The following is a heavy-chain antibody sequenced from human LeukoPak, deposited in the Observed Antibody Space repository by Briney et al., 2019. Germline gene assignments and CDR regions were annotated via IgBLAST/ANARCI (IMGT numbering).Heavy chain of an antibody. D-gene: IGHD5-24*01. CDR3: ARLGQRWLQNSRLDY. CDR1: GYTFTSSG. CDR2: ISAYNVNT. Sequence: VSVKVSCRASGYTFTSSGISWLRKAPGQGLEWMGWISAYNVNTNYAQKLQGRVTMTTDASTSTAYMELRSLRSDDTAVYYRARLGQRWLQNSRLDYWGQGTLVTVSS. V-gene: IGHV1-18*01. J-gene: IGHJ4*02.